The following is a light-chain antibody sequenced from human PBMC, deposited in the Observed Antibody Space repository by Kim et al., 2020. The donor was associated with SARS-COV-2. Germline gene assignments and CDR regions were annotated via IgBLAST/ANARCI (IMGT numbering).Light chain of an antibody. J-gene: IGLJ2*01. CDR2: QDS. CDR1: KLGDKY. CDR3: QAWDSSTGVV. V-gene: IGLV3-1*01. Sequence: SYELTQPPSVSVSPGQTASITCFGDKLGDKYACWYQQKSGQSPVLVIYQDSKRPSGIPERFSGSNSGNTATLTISGTQAMDEADYYCQAWDSSTGVVFGGGTKLTVL.